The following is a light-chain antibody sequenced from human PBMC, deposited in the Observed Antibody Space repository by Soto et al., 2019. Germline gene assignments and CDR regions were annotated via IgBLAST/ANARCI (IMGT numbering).Light chain of an antibody. CDR3: QQSYSNPLT. Sequence: DIQMTQSPSSLPASVGDRVPIPGRASQSISSYLNWYQQTQGKAPKLLIYAASSLQSGVPSRFSGSGSGTDFTLPISSLQPEDFETYYCQQSYSNPLTFGGGTKVDIK. J-gene: IGKJ4*01. V-gene: IGKV1-39*01. CDR2: AAS. CDR1: QSISSY.